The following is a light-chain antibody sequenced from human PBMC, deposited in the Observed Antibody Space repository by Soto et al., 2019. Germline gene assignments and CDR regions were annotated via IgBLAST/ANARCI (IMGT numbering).Light chain of an antibody. V-gene: IGKV3-11*01. CDR1: PSVANF. CDR2: GAF. Sequence: IVLKQSPATLSLTPGERATLSCRASPSVANFVAWYQQKPGQAPRLLIYGAFNRATGIPARFSGSGSGTDFTLTISSLEPEDSAVYYCQQRNIWPPVTFGHGTRLE. J-gene: IGKJ5*01. CDR3: QQRNIWPPVT.